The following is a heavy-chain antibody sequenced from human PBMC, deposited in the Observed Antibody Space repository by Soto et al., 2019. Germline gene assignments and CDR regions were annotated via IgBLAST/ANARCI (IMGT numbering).Heavy chain of an antibody. V-gene: IGHV3-33*01. Sequence: QVQLVESGGGVVQPGKSLRLSYAASGFTFTNYGMHWVRQAPGKGLEWVAVIWNDGSGYFYANSVKGRFTISRDNSKNTLYLQMSSLRAEDTAVYYCARRQISPPTRGAAAARGGMDVWGQGTTVTVPS. D-gene: IGHD6-13*01. CDR2: IWNDGSGY. J-gene: IGHJ6*02. CDR3: ARRQISPPTRGAAAARGGMDV. CDR1: GFTFTNYG.